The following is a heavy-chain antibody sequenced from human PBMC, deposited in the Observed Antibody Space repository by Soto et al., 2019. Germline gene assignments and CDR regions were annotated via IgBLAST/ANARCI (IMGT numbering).Heavy chain of an antibody. CDR3: ARGTTSRFDY. CDR1: GGTFSSYA. J-gene: IGHJ4*02. D-gene: IGHD1-1*01. CDR2: IIPIFGTA. Sequence: SVKVACKASGGTFSSYAISWVRQAPGQGLEWMGGIIPIFGTANYAQKFQGRVTITADESTGTAYMELSSLRSEDTAVYYCARGTTSRFDYWGQGTLVTVSS. V-gene: IGHV1-69*13.